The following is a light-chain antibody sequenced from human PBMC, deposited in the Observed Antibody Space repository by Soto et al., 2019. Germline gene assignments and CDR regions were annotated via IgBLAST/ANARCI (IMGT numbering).Light chain of an antibody. Sequence: VLTQTPLPSPVTLGQPASISCRSSQSLVYSDGNTYLSWLQQRPGQPPRLLIYQVSNRFSGVPGRVSSSGAGKDFTLKISRVVSEDVGVYSCIQFSHFPRTFGQGIKVEIK. J-gene: IGKJ1*01. CDR2: QVS. CDR1: QSLVYSDGNTY. V-gene: IGKV2-24*01. CDR3: IQFSHFPRT.